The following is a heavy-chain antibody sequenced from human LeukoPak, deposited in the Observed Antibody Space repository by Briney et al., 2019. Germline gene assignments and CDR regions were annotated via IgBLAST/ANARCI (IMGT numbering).Heavy chain of an antibody. CDR2: TGSKAFNYAT. V-gene: IGHV3-73*01. CDR1: GFTFSGCA. Sequence: GGSLRLSCAASGFTFSGCAVHWVRRAPGKELEWVGRTGSKAFNYATVYAASVEGRFTISRDDSKHTAFLQMNILKTEDTAVYYCTRHLDGIAAYDYWGQGSLVTVSS. CDR3: TRHLDGIAAYDY. D-gene: IGHD6-13*01. J-gene: IGHJ4*02.